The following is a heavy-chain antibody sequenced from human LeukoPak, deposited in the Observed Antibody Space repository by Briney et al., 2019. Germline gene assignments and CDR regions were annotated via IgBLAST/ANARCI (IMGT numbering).Heavy chain of an antibody. Sequence: GGSLRLSCAASGFTFSSYAMRWVGQAPGKGLEWVTAISGSGGRTYYADSVKGRFAISTDNSKNTLYLQMNSLRAEDTAVYYCARHIVVVVAATDYWGQGTLVTVSS. V-gene: IGHV3-23*01. CDR3: ARHIVVVVAATDY. D-gene: IGHD2-15*01. CDR2: ISGSGGRT. J-gene: IGHJ4*02. CDR1: GFTFSSYA.